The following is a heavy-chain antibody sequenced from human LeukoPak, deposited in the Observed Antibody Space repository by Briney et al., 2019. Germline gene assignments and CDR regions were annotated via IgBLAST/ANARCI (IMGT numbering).Heavy chain of an antibody. V-gene: IGHV3-30*02. CDR2: IRYDGSNK. CDR1: GFTFSSYG. Sequence: GGSLRLSCAASGFTFSSYGMHWVLQAPGKGLEWVAFIRYDGSNKYYADSVKGRFTISRDNSKNTLYLQMNSLRAEDTAVYYCAKETYSSGWYELDYWGQGTLVTVSS. CDR3: AKETYSSGWYELDY. J-gene: IGHJ4*02. D-gene: IGHD6-19*01.